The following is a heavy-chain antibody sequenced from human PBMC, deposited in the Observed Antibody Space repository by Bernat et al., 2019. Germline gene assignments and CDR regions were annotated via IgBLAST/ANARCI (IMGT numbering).Heavy chain of an antibody. V-gene: IGHV4-39*01. CDR1: GGSISSYY. Sequence: QVQLQESGPGLVKPSETLSLTCTVSGGSISSYYWGWIRQPPGKGLEWIGSIYYSGSTYYNPSLKSRVTISVDTSKNQFSLKLSSVTAADTAVYYCARAVLRYFDWLYDAFDIWGQGTMVTVSS. D-gene: IGHD3-9*01. J-gene: IGHJ3*02. CDR2: IYYSGST. CDR3: ARAVLRYFDWLYDAFDI.